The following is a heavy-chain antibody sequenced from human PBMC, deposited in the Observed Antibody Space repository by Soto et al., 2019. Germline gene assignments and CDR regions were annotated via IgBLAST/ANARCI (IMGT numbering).Heavy chain of an antibody. CDR1: GDSISRYY. V-gene: IGHV4-59*01. J-gene: IGHJ6*02. Sequence: QVQLQESGPGLVKPSETLSLTCTVSGDSISRYYWSWIRQPPGKGLEWIGYIYNSGSTNYNPSLKSRVTISEDTSKNQFSLKLRSVTAADTAVYYCVRDVVDFGDPPERLADYLGMDVRGQGTTVTVSS. CDR3: VRDVVDFGDPPERLADYLGMDV. D-gene: IGHD4-17*01. CDR2: IYNSGST.